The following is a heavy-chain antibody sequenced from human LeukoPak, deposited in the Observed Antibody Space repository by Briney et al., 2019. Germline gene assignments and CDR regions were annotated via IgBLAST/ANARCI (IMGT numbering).Heavy chain of an antibody. CDR3: ARDRGVSRDALDAFDI. CDR1: GFTFSDCY. V-gene: IGHV3-11*06. Sequence: TGGSLRLSCAASGFTFSDCYISWIRQAPGKGLGWISYISGPSSYTNDADAVKGRFNISRDNAKNSLYLQMNRLRGEDTAVYYCARDRGVSRDALDAFDIWGQGTMVTVSS. D-gene: IGHD2-21*02. J-gene: IGHJ3*02. CDR2: ISGPSSYT.